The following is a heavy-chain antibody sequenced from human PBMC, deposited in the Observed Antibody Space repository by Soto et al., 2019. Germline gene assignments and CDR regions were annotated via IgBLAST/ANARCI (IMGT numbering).Heavy chain of an antibody. V-gene: IGHV4-4*02. CDR3: AREIVTAGGNNYFDP. D-gene: IGHD2-21*02. J-gene: IGHJ5*02. CDR1: GGTVASSHW. Sequence: QVQLPESGPRLVTPSGSLSLTGGVSGGTVASSHWLSWVSQSPCGGLEWIGNVYHTGDTNFNPSLQSRVTISVDKSNNQFSLRLNSLTAEDTAGYFCAREIVTAGGNNYFDPCGPGTLGTVSS. CDR2: VYHTGDT.